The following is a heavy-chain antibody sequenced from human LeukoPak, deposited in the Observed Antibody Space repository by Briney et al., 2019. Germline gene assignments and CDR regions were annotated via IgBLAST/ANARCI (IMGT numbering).Heavy chain of an antibody. V-gene: IGHV4-39*01. CDR3: ARRFVGSAGTFDY. CDR2: IYYSGTT. D-gene: IGHD3-10*01. CDR1: GGSISNSNHY. J-gene: IGHJ4*02. Sequence: SETLSLTCTVSGGSISNSNHYWGWIRQAPGKGLEWIGSIYYSGTTYYNPSLKSRVSISVHTSENQFSLKLNSVTAADTAVYYCARRFVGSAGTFDYWGQGLLVTVSS.